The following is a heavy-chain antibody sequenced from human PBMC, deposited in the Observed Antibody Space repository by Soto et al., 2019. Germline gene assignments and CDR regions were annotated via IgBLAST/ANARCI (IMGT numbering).Heavy chain of an antibody. CDR2: IFSNDEK. J-gene: IGHJ4*02. D-gene: IGHD3-22*01. V-gene: IGHV2-26*01. CDR3: ARIPDHYYDSSGYYSTPFDY. Sequence: LVNPTETLTLTCTVSGFSLSNARMGVSWIRQPPGKALEWLAHIFSNDEKSYSTSLKSRLTISKDTSKSQVVLTMTNMDPVDTATYYCARIPDHYYDSSGYYSTPFDYWGQGTLVTVSS. CDR1: GFSLSNARMG.